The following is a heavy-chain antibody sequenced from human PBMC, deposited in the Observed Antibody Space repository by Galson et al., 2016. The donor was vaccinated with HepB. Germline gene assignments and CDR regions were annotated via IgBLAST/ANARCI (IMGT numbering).Heavy chain of an antibody. CDR2: IFSIGST. CDR1: GGPISNYY. D-gene: IGHD6-13*01. CDR3: ARKASSNWYFDY. Sequence: LSLTCTVSGGPISNYYWGWIRQPAGKGLEWIGLIFSIGSTNYNPSLNGRVTISRDTSKNQFSLNLLSVTAADTAMYYCARKASSNWYFDYWGQGALVTVSS. V-gene: IGHV4-4*07. J-gene: IGHJ4*02.